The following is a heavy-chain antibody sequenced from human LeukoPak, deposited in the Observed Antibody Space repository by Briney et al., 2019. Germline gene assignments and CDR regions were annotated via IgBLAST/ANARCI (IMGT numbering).Heavy chain of an antibody. V-gene: IGHV4-30-4*01. CDR1: GGSISSGDYY. D-gene: IGHD5-24*01. CDR3: ARESEEMYYLDY. J-gene: IGHJ4*02. Sequence: SETLSLTCTVSGGSISSGDYYWSWIRQPPGKGLEWIGYIYYSGSTYYNPSLKSRVTISVDTSKNQFSLKLSSVTAADTAVCYCARESEEMYYLDYWGQGTLVTVSS. CDR2: IYYSGST.